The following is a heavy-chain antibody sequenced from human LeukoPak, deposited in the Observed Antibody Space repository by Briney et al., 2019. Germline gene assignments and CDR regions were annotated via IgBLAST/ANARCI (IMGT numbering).Heavy chain of an antibody. D-gene: IGHD1-7*01. J-gene: IGHJ4*02. Sequence: PGRSLRLSCAASGFTFSSYSMNWVRQAPGKGLEWVSSISSSSSYIYYADSVKGRFTISRDNAKNSLYLQMNSLRAEDTAVYYCGLELQARLVDYWGQGTLVTVSS. CDR3: GLELQARLVDY. CDR2: ISSSSSYI. V-gene: IGHV3-21*01. CDR1: GFTFSSYS.